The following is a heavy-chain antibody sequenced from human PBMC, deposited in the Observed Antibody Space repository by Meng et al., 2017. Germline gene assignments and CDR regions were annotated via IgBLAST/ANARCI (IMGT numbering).Heavy chain of an antibody. D-gene: IGHD3-22*01. CDR1: GGTFSSYA. V-gene: IGHV1-69*05. CDR3: ARVGYYYDSSGPLDI. J-gene: IGHJ3*02. Sequence: SVKVSCKASGGTFSSYAISWVRQAPGQGLEWMGGIIPIFGTANYAQKFQGRVTITTDESTSTAYMELSSLRSEDTAVYYCARVGYYYDSSGPLDIWGQGTMVTVS. CDR2: IIPIFGTA.